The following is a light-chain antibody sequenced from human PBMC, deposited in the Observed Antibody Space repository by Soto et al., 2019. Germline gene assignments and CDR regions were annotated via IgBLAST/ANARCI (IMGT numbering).Light chain of an antibody. Sequence: EIAMTQSPVTLSASLGERVTLSCRASQSVNINLAWYQQRPGQAPRVLIYGASNRASGIPDRFSGSGSGTDFTLTISSLEPDDFALYYCQQYKDWPPLTFGGGTRVEIK. J-gene: IGKJ4*01. CDR2: GAS. V-gene: IGKV3D-15*01. CDR1: QSVNIN. CDR3: QQYKDWPPLT.